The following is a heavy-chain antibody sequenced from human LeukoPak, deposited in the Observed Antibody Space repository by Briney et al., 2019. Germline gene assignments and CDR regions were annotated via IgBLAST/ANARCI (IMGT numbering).Heavy chain of an antibody. CDR3: ARGPHFWSGSAYFDY. CDR2: IIPIFGTA. D-gene: IGHD3-3*02. CDR1: GGTFSSYA. J-gene: IGHJ4*02. V-gene: IGHV1-69*13. Sequence: GASVKVSCTASGGTFSSYAISWVRQAPGQGLEWMGGIIPIFGTANYAQKFQGRVTITADESTSTAYMELSSLRSEDTAVYYCARGPHFWSGSAYFDYWGQGTLVTVSS.